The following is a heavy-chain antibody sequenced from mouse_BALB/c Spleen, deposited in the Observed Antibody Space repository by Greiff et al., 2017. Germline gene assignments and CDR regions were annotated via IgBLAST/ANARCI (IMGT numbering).Heavy chain of an antibody. CDR1: GFTFSSYG. CDR2: INSNGGST. D-gene: IGHD1-1*01. Sequence: EVMLVESGGGLVQPGGSLKLSCAASGFTFSSYGMSWVRQTPDKRLELVATINSNGGSTYYPDSVKGRFTISRDNAKNTLYLQMSSLKSEDTAMYYCARDRFYYGNLWGQGTSVTVSS. V-gene: IGHV5-6-3*01. CDR3: ARDRFYYGNL. J-gene: IGHJ4*01.